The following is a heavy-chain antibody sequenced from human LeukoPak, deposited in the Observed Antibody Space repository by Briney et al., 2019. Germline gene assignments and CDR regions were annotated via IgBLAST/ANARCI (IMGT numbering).Heavy chain of an antibody. Sequence: GGSLRLSCAASGFIFSSYAMSWVRQAPGKGLEWVSAISGSGGSTYYADSVKGRFTISRDNSKNTLYLQMNSLRAEDTAVYYCAKSPSGSPGVFDYWGQGTLVTVSS. J-gene: IGHJ4*02. V-gene: IGHV3-23*01. CDR1: GFIFSSYA. CDR2: ISGSGGST. CDR3: AKSPSGSPGVFDY. D-gene: IGHD1-26*01.